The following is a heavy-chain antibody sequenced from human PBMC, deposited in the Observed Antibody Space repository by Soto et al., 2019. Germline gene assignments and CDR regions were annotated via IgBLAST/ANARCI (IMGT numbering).Heavy chain of an antibody. CDR2: INAANGNT. V-gene: IGHV1-3*01. CDR3: ARSAVSPFGGIIGAFDY. Sequence: ASVKVTCNSSVFTFTKNAIHWLHQAPGQRLEWMGWINAANGNTNYSQKFQVIVTIIRDTSAYTAYMELTSLRSEDTAVYYCARSAVSPFGGIIGAFDYWGQGTLVIV. CDR1: VFTFTKNA. J-gene: IGHJ4*02. D-gene: IGHD3-16*02.